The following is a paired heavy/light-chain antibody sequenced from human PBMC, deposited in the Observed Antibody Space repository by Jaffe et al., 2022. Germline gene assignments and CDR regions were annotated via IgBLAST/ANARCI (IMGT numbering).Heavy chain of an antibody. CDR2: IRSKANSSTT. V-gene: IGHV3-72*01. J-gene: IGHJ3*02. D-gene: IGHD3-22*01. Sequence: EVQLVESGGDLVQPGGSLRLSCVGSGFTLSDHYMDWVRQAPGKGLEWIGRIRSKANSSTTVYAASVKGRFTISRDDSKNSLYLQINSLETEDTAVYYCSRVGSGYGFDIWGQGTMVTVSP. CDR1: GFTLSDHY. CDR3: SRVGSGYGFDI.
Light chain of an antibody. CDR3: QQYKTYPLT. CDR2: GTS. J-gene: IGKJ4*01. V-gene: IGKV1-16*01. CDR1: QDIRKS. Sequence: DTLMTQSPSSLSASVGDRVTITCRASQDIRKSLAWLQQKPGEAPKSLIYGTSNLQSGVPSRFSGSGSGTDFTLTISSLQPEDSATYYCQQYKTYPLTFGGGTKVEIK.